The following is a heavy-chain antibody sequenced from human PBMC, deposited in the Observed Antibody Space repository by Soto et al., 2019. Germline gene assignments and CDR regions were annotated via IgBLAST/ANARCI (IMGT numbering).Heavy chain of an antibody. D-gene: IGHD3-10*01. CDR1: GYAFTTYG. V-gene: IGHV1-18*01. Sequence: QVHLVQSGAEVKKPGASVKVSCKGSGYAFTTYGITWVRQAPGQGLEWMGWISAHNGNTNYAQKLQGRVTGTRDTSTSTAYMELRSLRSDDTAVYYCARGRYGAYWGQGALVTVSS. CDR2: ISAHNGNT. J-gene: IGHJ4*02. CDR3: ARGRYGAY.